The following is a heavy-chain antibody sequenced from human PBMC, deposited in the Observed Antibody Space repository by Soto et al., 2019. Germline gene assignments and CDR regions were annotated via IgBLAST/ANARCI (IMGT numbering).Heavy chain of an antibody. V-gene: IGHV3-53*02. CDR2: IYSGGST. Sequence: EVKLVETGGGLIQPGGSLRLSCAASGFTVSSNYMSWVRQAPGKGLEWVSVIYSGGSTYYADSVKGRFTISRDNSKNTLYLPMNSLRAEDTAVYYCARDRGVSPPNYYYYGMDVWGQGTTVTVSS. D-gene: IGHD3-10*01. CDR1: GFTVSSNY. J-gene: IGHJ6*02. CDR3: ARDRGVSPPNYYYYGMDV.